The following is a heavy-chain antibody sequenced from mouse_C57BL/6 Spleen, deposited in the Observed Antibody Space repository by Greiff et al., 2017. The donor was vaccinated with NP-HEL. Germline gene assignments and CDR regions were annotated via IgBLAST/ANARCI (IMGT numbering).Heavy chain of an antibody. V-gene: IGHV1-5*01. CDR2: IYPGNSDT. J-gene: IGHJ4*01. Sequence: EVQLQQSGTVLARPGASVKMSCKTSGYTFTSYWMHWVKQRPGQGLEWIGAIYPGNSDTSYNQKFKGKAKLTAVTSASTAYMELSSLTNEDSAVYYCAREGGMGSEDAMDYWGQGTSVTVSS. CDR3: AREGGMGSEDAMDY. CDR1: GYTFTSYW. D-gene: IGHD2-10*02.